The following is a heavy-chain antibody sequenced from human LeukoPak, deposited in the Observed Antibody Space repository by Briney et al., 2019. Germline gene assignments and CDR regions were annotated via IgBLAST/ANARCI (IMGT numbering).Heavy chain of an antibody. J-gene: IGHJ6*02. CDR3: ARLRKITFNYYYGMDV. D-gene: IGHD1-20*01. CDR2: ISRTGSDI. CDR1: GFTFSSNT. V-gene: IGHV3-21*01. Sequence: GGSLRLSCAASGFTFSSNTMNWVRQAPGKGLEWVSSISRTGSDIFYADSLKGRFTISRGNAKNSLYLQMNSLRTEDTAVYYCARLRKITFNYYYGMDVWGQGTTVTVSS.